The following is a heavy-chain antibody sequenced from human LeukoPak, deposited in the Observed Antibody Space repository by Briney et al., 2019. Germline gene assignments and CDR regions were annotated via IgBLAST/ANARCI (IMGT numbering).Heavy chain of an antibody. D-gene: IGHD3-22*01. J-gene: IGHJ4*02. V-gene: IGHV1-46*01. Sequence: ASVKVSCKASGYTFTSYFIHWVRQAPGQGLGWMGIINPSGGSTGYPQKFQGRVTMTRDTSTSTVYMELSSLRSEDAAVYYCARVHYYDSSGYYYFDYWGQGTLVTVSS. CDR2: INPSGGST. CDR3: ARVHYYDSSGYYYFDY. CDR1: GYTFTSYF.